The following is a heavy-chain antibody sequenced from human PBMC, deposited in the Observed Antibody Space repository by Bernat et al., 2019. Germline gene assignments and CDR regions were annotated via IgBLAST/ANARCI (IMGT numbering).Heavy chain of an antibody. Sequence: QVQLVESVGGVVQPGRSLRLSCAASGFTFSSYAMHWVRQAPGKGLEWVAVISYDGSNKYYADSVKGRFTISRDNSKNTLYLQMNSLRAEDTAVYYCARGGGSGWYGDYWGQGTLVTVSS. CDR3: ARGGGSGWYGDY. V-gene: IGHV3-30-3*01. CDR2: ISYDGSNK. J-gene: IGHJ4*02. D-gene: IGHD6-19*01. CDR1: GFTFSSYA.